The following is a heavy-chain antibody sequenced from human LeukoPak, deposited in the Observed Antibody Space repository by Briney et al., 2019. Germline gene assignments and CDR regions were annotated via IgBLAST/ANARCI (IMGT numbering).Heavy chain of an antibody. CDR2: IYSGGSS. CDR3: AGLAVAGYFDY. Sequence: PGGSLRLSCAASGFTVSSNYMSWVRQAPGKGLEWVSVIYSGGSSYYADSVKGRFTISRDNSKNTLYLQMNSLRAEDTAVYYCAGLAVAGYFDYWGQGTLVTVSS. D-gene: IGHD6-19*01. CDR1: GFTVSSNY. J-gene: IGHJ4*02. V-gene: IGHV3-53*01.